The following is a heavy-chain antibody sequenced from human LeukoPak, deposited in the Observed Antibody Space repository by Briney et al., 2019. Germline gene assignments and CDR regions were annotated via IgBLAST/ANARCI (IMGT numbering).Heavy chain of an antibody. Sequence: GGSLRLSCTASGFTFSSYWMQWVRQVPGKGLVWVSRINSDGSSPSYADSVKGRFTISRDNAKNSLYLQMNSLRAEDTAVYYCARIMITFAVPKGRYLSYGMAVWGEGTTGTVSS. CDR1: GFTFSSYW. D-gene: IGHD3-16*01. J-gene: IGHJ6*01. V-gene: IGHV3-74*01. CDR3: ARIMITFAVPKGRYLSYGMAV. CDR2: INSDGSSP.